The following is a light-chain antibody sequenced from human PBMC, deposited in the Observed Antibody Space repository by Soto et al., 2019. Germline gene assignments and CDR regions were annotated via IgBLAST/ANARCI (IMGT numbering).Light chain of an antibody. J-gene: IGKJ4*01. Sequence: EIVMTQSPVTLSLSPVDRATLSCRAIQSLSNTYISWYQQKPGQAPRLLIYGASTRATGIPARFSGSGSGTDFTLTISSLQPEDFALYYCHQDFDLPLTFGGGTKV. CDR3: HQDFDLPLT. CDR2: GAS. CDR1: QSLSNTY. V-gene: IGKV3D-7*01.